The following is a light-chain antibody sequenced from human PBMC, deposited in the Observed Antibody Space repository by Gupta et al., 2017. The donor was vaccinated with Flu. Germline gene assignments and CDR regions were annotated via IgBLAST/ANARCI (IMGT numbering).Light chain of an antibody. J-gene: IGKJ5*01. CDR3: PQYNNWPPA. CDR1: QSVSSN. Sequence: EIVMTQSPATLSVSPGERATLSCRASQSVSSNLAWYQQKPGQAPRLLIYGASTRATGIPARFSGSGSGTEFTLTISSLQSEDFAVYYCPQYNNWPPAFGQGTQLEIK. CDR2: GAS. V-gene: IGKV3D-15*01.